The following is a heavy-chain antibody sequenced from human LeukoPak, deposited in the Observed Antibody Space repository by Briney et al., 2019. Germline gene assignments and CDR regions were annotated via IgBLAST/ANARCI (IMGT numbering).Heavy chain of an antibody. J-gene: IGHJ4*02. CDR3: ARESGMLSV. CDR1: GGSFSGYY. V-gene: IGHV4-34*01. Sequence: SETLSLTCAVYGGSFSGYYWIWIRQPPGKGLEWIGEINHSGSTNYNPSLKSRVTISVDTSTKQFSLKLSSVTAADTAVYYCARESGMLSVWGQGTLVTVSS. D-gene: IGHD3-16*01. CDR2: INHSGST.